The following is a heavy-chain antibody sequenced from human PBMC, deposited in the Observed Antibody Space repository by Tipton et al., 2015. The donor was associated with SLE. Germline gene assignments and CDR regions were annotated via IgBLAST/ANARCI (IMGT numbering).Heavy chain of an antibody. CDR1: GGSVGISTYY. V-gene: IGHV4-39*07. J-gene: IGHJ3*01. Sequence: GLVKPSETLSLTCTVSGGSVGISTYYWGWIRQPPGKGLEWIGEVNHGGSAYYSPSLQSRVSISVDTSKSQVSLNLSSVTAADTAVYSCASGILTGNAAFDVWGPGTMVTVSS. CDR3: ASGILTGNAAFDV. D-gene: IGHD3-9*01. CDR2: VNHGGSA.